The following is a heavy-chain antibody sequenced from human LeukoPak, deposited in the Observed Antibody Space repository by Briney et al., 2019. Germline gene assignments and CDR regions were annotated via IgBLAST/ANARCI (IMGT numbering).Heavy chain of an antibody. D-gene: IGHD1-1*01. CDR3: ARSTTGTGSSWFDP. Sequence: ASVKVSCKASGHTFTSYGISWVRQAPGQGLEWRGWISAYNGNTNYAQKLRGRVTMTTDTSTSTAYMELRSLRSDDTAVYYCARSTTGTGSSWFDPWGQGTLVTVSS. V-gene: IGHV1-18*04. CDR1: GHTFTSYG. J-gene: IGHJ5*02. CDR2: ISAYNGNT.